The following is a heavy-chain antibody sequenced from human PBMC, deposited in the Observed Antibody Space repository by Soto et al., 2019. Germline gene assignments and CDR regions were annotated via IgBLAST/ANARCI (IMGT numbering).Heavy chain of an antibody. CDR1: GFSLSTSGVG. CDR3: AHRPPGIAVAGVYFQH. CDR2: IYWNDDK. Sequence: SGPTLVKPTQPLTLTCTFSGFSLSTSGVGVGWIRQPPGKALEWLALIYWNDDKRYSPSLKSRLTITKDTSKNQVVLTMTNMDPVDTATYYCAHRPPGIAVAGVYFQHWGQGTLVTVSS. D-gene: IGHD6-19*01. J-gene: IGHJ1*01. V-gene: IGHV2-5*01.